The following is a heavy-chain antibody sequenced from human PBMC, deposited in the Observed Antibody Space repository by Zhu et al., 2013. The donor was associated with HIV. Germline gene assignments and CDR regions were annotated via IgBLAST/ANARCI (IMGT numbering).Heavy chain of an antibody. D-gene: IGHD3-3*01. J-gene: IGHJ5*02. CDR3: ARALGDDFWSGYYLGP. CDR1: GYTFSGYY. Sequence: QVQLVQSGAEVKKPGASVKVSCKASGYTFSGYYMHWVRQAPGQGLEWMGWINPNSGGTSYAQKFQGRVTMSRDTSISTVYMDLSRLISDDTAVYYCARALGDDFWSGYYLGPWGQGTLVTVSS. V-gene: IGHV1-2*02. CDR2: INPNSGGT.